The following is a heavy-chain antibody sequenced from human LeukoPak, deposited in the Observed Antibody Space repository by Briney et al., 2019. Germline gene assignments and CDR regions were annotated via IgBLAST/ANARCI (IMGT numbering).Heavy chain of an antibody. J-gene: IGHJ4*02. CDR1: GFTVSSNY. D-gene: IGHD3-10*01. V-gene: IGHV3-53*01. CDR2: IYSGGST. CDR3: ARTRVGMRSPYYFDY. Sequence: PGGSLRLSCAASGFTVSSNYMSWVRQAPGKGLEWVSVIYSGGSTYYADSVKGRFTISRDNSKNTLYLQMNSLRAEDTAVYYCARTRVGMRSPYYFDYWGQGTLVTVSS.